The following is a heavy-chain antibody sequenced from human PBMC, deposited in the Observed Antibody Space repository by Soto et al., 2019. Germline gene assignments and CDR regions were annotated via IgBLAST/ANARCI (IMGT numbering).Heavy chain of an antibody. Sequence: SETLSLTCAVYGGSFSGYYWSWIRQPPGKGLEWIGEINHSGSTNYNPSLKSRVTISVDTPKNQFSLKLSSVTAADTAVYYCAREGPPIAAATFDYWGQGTLVTVSS. J-gene: IGHJ4*02. CDR2: INHSGST. CDR3: AREGPPIAAATFDY. D-gene: IGHD6-13*01. V-gene: IGHV4-34*01. CDR1: GGSFSGYY.